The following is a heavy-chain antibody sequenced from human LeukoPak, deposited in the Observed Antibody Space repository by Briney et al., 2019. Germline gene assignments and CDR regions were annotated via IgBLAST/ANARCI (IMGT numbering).Heavy chain of an antibody. J-gene: IGHJ4*02. V-gene: IGHV3-30*04. CDR2: ISYDGSNK. Sequence: GGSLRLSCAASGFTFSSYAMHWVRQAPGKGLEWVAVISYDGSNKYYADSVKGRFTISRDNSKNTLYLQMNSLGAEDTAVYYCARDFADFGRYFDWLLPHYFDYWGQGTLVTVSS. CDR3: ARDFADFGRYFDWLLPHYFDY. CDR1: GFTFSSYA. D-gene: IGHD3-9*01.